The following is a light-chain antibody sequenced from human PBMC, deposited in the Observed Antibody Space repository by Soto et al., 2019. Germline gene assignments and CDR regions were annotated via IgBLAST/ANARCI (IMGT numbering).Light chain of an antibody. V-gene: IGKV3-20*01. CDR2: GAS. CDR3: QQYGSSGT. Sequence: ELVLTQSPGTLSLSPGKRATLSCRASQSVSSNYLGWYQQKPGQAPRLLIYGASNRATGIPDRFSGSGSGTDFTLTISRLEPEDVAVYYCQQYGSSGTFGQGTRLEIK. J-gene: IGKJ5*01. CDR1: QSVSSNY.